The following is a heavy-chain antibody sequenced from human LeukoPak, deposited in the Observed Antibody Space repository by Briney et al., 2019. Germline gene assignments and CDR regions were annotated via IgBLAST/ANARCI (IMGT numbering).Heavy chain of an antibody. CDR2: INHSGST. D-gene: IGHD2-15*01. J-gene: IGHJ6*03. V-gene: IGHV4-34*01. CDR1: GFTFSTYT. Sequence: GSLRLSCAASGFTFSTYTMNWVRQAPGKGLEWIGEINHSGSTNYNPSLKSRVTISVDTSKNQFSLKLSSVTAADTAVYYCARVIKGLHLRHYYYYYMDVWGKRTTVTVSS. CDR3: ARVIKGLHLRHYYYYYMDV.